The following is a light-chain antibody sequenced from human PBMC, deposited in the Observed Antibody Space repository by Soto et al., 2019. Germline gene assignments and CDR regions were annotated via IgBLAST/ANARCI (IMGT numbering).Light chain of an antibody. CDR1: SSNIGAGYD. Sequence: QSVLTQPPSVSGAQGQRVTISCTGSSSNIGAGYDVHWYQQLPGTAPKLLIYGNSNRPSGVPDRFSGSKSGTSASLAITGLQAEDEADYYCQSYDSSLSGLVVFGGGTNLTVL. CDR2: GNS. V-gene: IGLV1-40*01. J-gene: IGLJ2*01. CDR3: QSYDSSLSGLVV.